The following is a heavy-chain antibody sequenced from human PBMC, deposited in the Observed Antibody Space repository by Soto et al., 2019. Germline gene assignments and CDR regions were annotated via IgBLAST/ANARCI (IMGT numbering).Heavy chain of an antibody. D-gene: IGHD6-19*01. J-gene: IGHJ3*02. Sequence: EVQLVESGGGLVQPGGSLRLSCAASGFTFSSYWMHWVRQTPWKGLEWVSRIKSDGSRTVYAESVKGRFTISRDSAESTVYMQMSSLRVEDTAVYYCTREGNGWYEKSFDIWGQGTTVTVSS. V-gene: IGHV3-74*01. CDR1: GFTFSSYW. CDR2: IKSDGSRT. CDR3: TREGNGWYEKSFDI.